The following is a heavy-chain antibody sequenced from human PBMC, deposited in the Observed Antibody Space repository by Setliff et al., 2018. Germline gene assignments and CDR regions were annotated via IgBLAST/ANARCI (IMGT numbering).Heavy chain of an antibody. CDR3: ASPRRDDLDSPFDAFDL. CDR2: IYHRGRR. V-gene: IGHV4-38-2*01. Sequence: SETLSLPCDVSGISITSGHYWGWIRQSPGEGLEWIATIYHRGRRYYNPSLDSRVTISLDASKNQYSLRLSSVTAADTAVYYCASPRRDDLDSPFDAFDLWGQGTKVTVSS. CDR1: GISITSGHY. J-gene: IGHJ3*01. D-gene: IGHD3-3*01.